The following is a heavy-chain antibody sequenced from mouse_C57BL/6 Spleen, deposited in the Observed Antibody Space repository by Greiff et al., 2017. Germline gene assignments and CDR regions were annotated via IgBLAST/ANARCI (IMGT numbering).Heavy chain of an antibody. CDR1: GFTFSSYA. V-gene: IGHV5-4*01. CDR3: ARDERGFTTVVAPYYYAMDY. J-gene: IGHJ4*01. Sequence: DVMLVESGGGLVKPGGSLKLSCAASGFTFSSYAMSWVRQTPEKRLEWVATISDGGSYTYYPDNVKGRFTISRDNAKNNLYLQMSHLKSEDTAMYYCARDERGFTTVVAPYYYAMDYWGQGTSVTVSS. D-gene: IGHD1-1*01. CDR2: ISDGGSYT.